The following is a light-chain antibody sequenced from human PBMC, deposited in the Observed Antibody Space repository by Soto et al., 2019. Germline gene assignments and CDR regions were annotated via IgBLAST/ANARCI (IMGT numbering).Light chain of an antibody. CDR3: QQYNSYSWT. V-gene: IGKV1-5*01. J-gene: IGKJ1*01. Sequence: DIQMTQSPSTLSASVGDRVTITCRASQSISRWLAWNQQKPGKAPKLLIYDASSLESGVPSRFSGSGSGTEFTLTISSLQPDDFATYCCQQYNSYSWTFGQGTKVDIK. CDR2: DAS. CDR1: QSISRW.